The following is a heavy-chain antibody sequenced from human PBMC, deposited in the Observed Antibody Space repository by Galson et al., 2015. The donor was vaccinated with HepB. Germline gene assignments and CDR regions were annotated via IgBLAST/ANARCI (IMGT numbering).Heavy chain of an antibody. CDR2: INPNSGGT. D-gene: IGHD2-2*01. CDR1: GYTFTGYY. Sequence: SVKVSCKASGYTFTGYYIHRVRQAPGQGLEWMGWINPNSGGTNYAQKFQGRVTLTRDTSISTAYMELSRLKSDDTAVSHCARAKSPSYQLPRYYFDYWGQGTLVTVSS. V-gene: IGHV1-2*02. J-gene: IGHJ4*02. CDR3: ARAKSPSYQLPRYYFDY.